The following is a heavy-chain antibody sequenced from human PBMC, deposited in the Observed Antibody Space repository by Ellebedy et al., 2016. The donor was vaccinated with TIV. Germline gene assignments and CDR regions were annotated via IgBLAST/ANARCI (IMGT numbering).Heavy chain of an antibody. V-gene: IGHV1-8*01. CDR2: VNTKTGNT. CDR3: TKGWTKGGYTWFDP. D-gene: IGHD5-18*01. CDR1: GYTFTDYD. Sequence: AASVKVSCKASGYTFTDYDIDWVRQASGQGLEWMGWVNTKTGNTDYAQKFRGRVTMTRNTPIKKAYLDLTSLAFEETAVYYCTKGWTKGGYTWFDPWGQGTLVIVSS. J-gene: IGHJ5*02.